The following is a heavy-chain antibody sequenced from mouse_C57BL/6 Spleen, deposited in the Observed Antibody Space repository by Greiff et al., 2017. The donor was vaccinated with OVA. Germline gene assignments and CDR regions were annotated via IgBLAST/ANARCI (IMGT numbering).Heavy chain of an antibody. J-gene: IGHJ4*01. V-gene: IGHV1-80*01. CDR3: ARSNSNSSYYAMDY. CDR1: GYAFSSYW. Sequence: QVQLKQSGAELVKPGASVKISCKASGYAFSSYWMNWVKQRPGKGLEWIGQIYPGDGDTNYNGKFKGKATLTADKSSSTAYMQLSSLTSEDSAVYFCARSNSNSSYYAMDYWGQGTSVTVSS. CDR2: IYPGDGDT. D-gene: IGHD2-5*01.